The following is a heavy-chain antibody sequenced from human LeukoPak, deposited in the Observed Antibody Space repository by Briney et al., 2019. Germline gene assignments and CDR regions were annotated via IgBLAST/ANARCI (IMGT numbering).Heavy chain of an antibody. V-gene: IGHV3-30-3*01. D-gene: IGHD1-26*01. CDR1: GFTFSTYA. J-gene: IGHJ4*02. Sequence: GGSLRLSCAASGFTFSTYAMHGVRQAPAKGLEWVAVISYDGSNKYYADSVKGRFTISRDNSKNTLYLQMNSLRADDTAVFYCARGDSESYLYGSFEYWGQGTLVTVSS. CDR2: ISYDGSNK. CDR3: ARGDSESYLYGSFEY.